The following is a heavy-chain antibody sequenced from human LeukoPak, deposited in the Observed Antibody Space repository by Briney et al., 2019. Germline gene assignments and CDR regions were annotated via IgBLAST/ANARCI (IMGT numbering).Heavy chain of an antibody. CDR2: ISDNSRYI. D-gene: IGHD1-7*01. V-gene: IGHV3-21*01. J-gene: IGHJ6*02. CDR3: ARSRGLTGTTGYYCYAMDV. Sequence: GGSLRLSCAASGFTFSSYSLNWVRQLPGKGLEWVSSISDNSRYIYYADSLKGRFTVSRDNAKNSLYLQMNSLRVEDTAVYYCARSRGLTGTTGYYCYAMDVWGQGTTVTVSS. CDR1: GFTFSSYS.